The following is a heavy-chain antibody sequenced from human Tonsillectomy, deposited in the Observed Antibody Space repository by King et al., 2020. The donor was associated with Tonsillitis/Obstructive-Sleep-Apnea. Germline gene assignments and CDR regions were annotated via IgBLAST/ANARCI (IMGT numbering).Heavy chain of an antibody. CDR2: VCYSGST. J-gene: IGHJ5*01. CDR3: ASQGEFSRSRWFDS. CDR1: GTSISSSSFC. D-gene: IGHD6-6*01. Sequence: LQLQESGPGLVKPSETLSLTCTVSGTSISSSSFCWGWLRQPPGRGLEWIGSVCYSGSTYYNPSLKSRVTTSIDTSKNHFSLKLSSVTATDTAVYYCASQGEFSRSRWFDSWGQGTQVIVSS. V-gene: IGHV4-39*02.